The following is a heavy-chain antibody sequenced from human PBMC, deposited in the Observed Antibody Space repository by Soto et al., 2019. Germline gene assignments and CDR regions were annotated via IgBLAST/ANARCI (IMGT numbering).Heavy chain of an antibody. J-gene: IGHJ4*02. D-gene: IGHD4-4*01. CDR2: IHHSGST. V-gene: IGHV4-4*02. Sequence: SETPSLTCVVSGGSISSSNWWSWVRQPSGRGLEWIGEIHHSGSTNYNPSLKSRVTISVDKSKNQFSLKLSSVTAADTAVYHCARLGTTVSALDSWGPGTLVTVSS. CDR1: GGSISSSNW. CDR3: ARLGTTVSALDS.